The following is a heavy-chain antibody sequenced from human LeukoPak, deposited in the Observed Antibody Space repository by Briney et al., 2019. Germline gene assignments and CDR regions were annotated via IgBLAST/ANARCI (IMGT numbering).Heavy chain of an antibody. V-gene: IGHV4-34*01. CDR2: IDHSGST. D-gene: IGHD7-27*01. J-gene: IGHJ4*02. CDR1: GGSFSGYY. CDR3: ARVPNWGRYFDY. Sequence: SETLSLTCAVYGGSFSGYYWSWIRQPPGKGLEWIGEIDHSGSTNYNPPLKSRVTISVDTSKNQFSLKLSSVTAADTAVYYCARVPNWGRYFDYWGQGTLVTVSS.